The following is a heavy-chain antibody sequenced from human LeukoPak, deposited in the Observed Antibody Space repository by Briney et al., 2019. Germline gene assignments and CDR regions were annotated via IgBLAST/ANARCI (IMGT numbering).Heavy chain of an antibody. V-gene: IGHV1-8*02. CDR1: GYTFTSYD. CDR2: MNPNSGNT. J-gene: IGHJ5*02. CDR3: ARDLQSSSWFDP. D-gene: IGHD6-13*01. Sequence: ASVKVSCKASGYTFTSYDINWVRQATGQGLEWMGWMNPNSGNTGYAQKFQGRVTMTRNTSISTAYMELTSLRSEDTAVYYCARDLQSSSWFDPWGQGTLVTVSS.